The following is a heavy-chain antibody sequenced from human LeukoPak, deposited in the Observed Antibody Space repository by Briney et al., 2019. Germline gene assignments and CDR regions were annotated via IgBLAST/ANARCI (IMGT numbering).Heavy chain of an antibody. Sequence: GGSLRLSCAASGFTFSSYSMNWVRQAPGKGLEWVSSISSSSSYIYYADSVKGRFTISRDNAKNSLYLQMNSLRAEDTALYYCAKGLAYCGGDCYDAFDIWGQGTMVTVSS. V-gene: IGHV3-21*04. CDR3: AKGLAYCGGDCYDAFDI. CDR1: GFTFSSYS. J-gene: IGHJ3*02. D-gene: IGHD2-21*02. CDR2: ISSSSSYI.